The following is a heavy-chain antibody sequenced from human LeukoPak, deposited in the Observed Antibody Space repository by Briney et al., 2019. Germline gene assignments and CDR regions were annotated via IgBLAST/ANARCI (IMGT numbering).Heavy chain of an antibody. V-gene: IGHV4-59*08. Sequence: SETLSLTCSVSGGSISGYYWIWIRQPPGSGLEWVAYIHSSGGTNYNPSLKSRVTISVDMSKNQFSLKLCSVTAADTAVYYCARLTGGDPWPQRGRFDPWGQGTLVTVSS. D-gene: IGHD2-21*02. CDR3: ARLTGGDPWPQRGRFDP. CDR2: IHSSGGT. J-gene: IGHJ5*02. CDR1: GGSISGYY.